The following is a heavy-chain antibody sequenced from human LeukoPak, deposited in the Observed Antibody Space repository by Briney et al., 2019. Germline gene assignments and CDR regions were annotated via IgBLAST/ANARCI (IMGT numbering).Heavy chain of an antibody. CDR3: AKDTGTTGMDY. D-gene: IGHD1-1*01. CDR1: GFTFSSYS. V-gene: IGHV3-48*04. CDR2: ISSSSSTI. J-gene: IGHJ4*02. Sequence: GGSLRLSCAASGFTFSSYSMNWVRQAPGKGLEWVSYISSSSSTIYYADSVKGRFTISRDNAKNSLYLQMNSLRAEDTAVYYCAKDTGTTGMDYWGQGTLVTVSS.